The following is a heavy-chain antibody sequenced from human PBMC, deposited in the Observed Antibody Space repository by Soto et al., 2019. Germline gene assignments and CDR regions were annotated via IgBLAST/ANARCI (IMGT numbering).Heavy chain of an antibody. CDR3: AREGDDFWSGYFPYYYYGMDL. J-gene: IGHJ6*02. D-gene: IGHD3-3*01. Sequence: ASVKVSCKASGYTFTSYYMHWVRQAPGQGLEWMGIINPSGGSTSYAQKFQGRVTMTRDTSTSTVYMELSSLRSEDTAVYYCAREGDDFWSGYFPYYYYGMDLWGQGTPVTVSS. V-gene: IGHV1-46*01. CDR2: INPSGGST. CDR1: GYTFTSYY.